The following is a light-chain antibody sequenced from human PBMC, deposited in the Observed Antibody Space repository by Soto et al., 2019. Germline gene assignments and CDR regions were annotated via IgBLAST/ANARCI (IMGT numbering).Light chain of an antibody. V-gene: IGKV3-20*01. J-gene: IGKJ5*01. CDR3: QQYGDSPVT. CDR2: GAS. Sequence: IVLTQSPGTLSLSPGERATLSCRASQSVSSSLVAWYQQKPGQAPRLLIYGASIRATGIPGRLSGSGSGTGFSLTISSLEPEDFAAYYCQQYGDSPVTFGQGTRLEIK. CDR1: QSVSSSL.